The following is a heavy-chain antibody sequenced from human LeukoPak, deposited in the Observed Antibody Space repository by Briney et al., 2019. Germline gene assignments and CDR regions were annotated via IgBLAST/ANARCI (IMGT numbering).Heavy chain of an antibody. D-gene: IGHD3-22*01. J-gene: IGHJ3*02. V-gene: IGHV3-53*01. CDR1: GFTVSSNY. CDR2: IYSGGST. CDR3: ARDSASYDSSGYGGLFAFDI. Sequence: PGGSLRLSCAASGFTVSSNYMSWVRKAPGKGLEWVSVIYSGGSTYYADSVKGRFTISRDNSKNTLYLQMNSLRAEDTAVYYCARDSASYDSSGYGGLFAFDIWGQGTMVTVSS.